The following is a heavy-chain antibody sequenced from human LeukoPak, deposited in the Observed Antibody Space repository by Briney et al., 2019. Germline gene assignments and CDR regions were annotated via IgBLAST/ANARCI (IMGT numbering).Heavy chain of an antibody. CDR2: IYYSGST. D-gene: IGHD5-24*01. J-gene: IGHJ4*02. Sequence: SETLSLTCTVSGGSISSSSDYWGWIRQPPGKGLEWIGSIYYSGSTNYNPSLKSRVTISVDTSKNQFSLKLSSVTAADTAVYYCASGERWLQFFDYWGQGTLVTVSS. V-gene: IGHV4-39*07. CDR3: ASGERWLQFFDY. CDR1: GGSISSSSDY.